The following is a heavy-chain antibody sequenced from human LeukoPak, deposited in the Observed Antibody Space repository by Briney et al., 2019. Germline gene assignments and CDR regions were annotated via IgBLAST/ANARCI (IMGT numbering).Heavy chain of an antibody. D-gene: IGHD5-12*01. V-gene: IGHV4-4*07. CDR2: VSSTGST. CDR3: ARTRPGRLQRWLYYFDY. CDR1: GDSIRRYY. J-gene: IGHJ4*02. Sequence: SETLSLTCTVSGDSIRRYYWSWIRQPAGKGLEWIRRVSSTGSTNYNPSLKSRVTMSVDTSKNQVSLKLSSVTAADTAVYYCARTRPGRLQRWLYYFDYWGQGTLVTVSS.